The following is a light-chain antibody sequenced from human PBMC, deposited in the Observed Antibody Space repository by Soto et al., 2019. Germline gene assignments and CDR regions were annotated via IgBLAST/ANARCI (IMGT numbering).Light chain of an antibody. V-gene: IGKV3-20*01. J-gene: IGKJ2*01. CDR1: QSVSNNY. CDR2: GAS. CDR3: QQSDSTPYT. Sequence: IVLTQSPGTLSLSPGERATLSCRASQSVSNNYLAWYQQKPGQAPRLLIYGASNRATGIPDRFSGSGSGTDFTLTISSLQPEDFSTYYCQQSDSTPYTFGQGTKVDIK.